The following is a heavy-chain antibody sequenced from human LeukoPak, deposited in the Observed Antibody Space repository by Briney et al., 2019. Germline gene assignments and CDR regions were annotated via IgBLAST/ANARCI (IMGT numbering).Heavy chain of an antibody. CDR3: ASGSYLRHASFDI. CDR2: IYYSGST. J-gene: IGHJ3*02. CDR1: GGSISSGGYY. Sequence: SQTLSLTCTVSGGSISSGGYYWSWIRQHPGKGLEWIGYIYYSGSTYYNPSLKSRVTISVDTSKNQFSLKLSSVTAADTAVYYCASGSYLRHASFDIWGQGTMVTVSS. D-gene: IGHD1-26*01. V-gene: IGHV4-31*03.